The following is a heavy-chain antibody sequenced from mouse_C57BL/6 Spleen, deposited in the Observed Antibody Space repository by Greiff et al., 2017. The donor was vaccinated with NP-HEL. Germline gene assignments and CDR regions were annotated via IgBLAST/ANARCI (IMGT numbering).Heavy chain of an antibody. J-gene: IGHJ4*01. CDR1: GFTFSDYY. CDR2: INYDGSST. Sequence: EVMLVESEGGLVQPGSSMKLSCTASGFTFSDYYMAWVRQVPEKGLEWVANINYDGSSTYYLDSLKSRFIISRDNAKNILYLQMSSLKSEDTATYYCARDLAYYSNYGAMDYWGQGTSVTVSS. CDR3: ARDLAYYSNYGAMDY. D-gene: IGHD2-5*01. V-gene: IGHV5-16*01.